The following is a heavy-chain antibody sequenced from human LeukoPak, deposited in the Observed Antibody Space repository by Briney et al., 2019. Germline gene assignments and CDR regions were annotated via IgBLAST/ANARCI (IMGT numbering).Heavy chain of an antibody. D-gene: IGHD3-22*01. J-gene: IGHJ3*02. Sequence: SETLSLTCAVYGGSFSGYYWSWIRQPPGKGLEWIGEINHSGSTNYNPSLKSRVTISVDTSKNQFSLKLSSATAADTAVYYCARGRRITMIVVVIGPGAFDIWGQATMVTVSS. CDR2: INHSGST. CDR3: ARGRRITMIVVVIGPGAFDI. V-gene: IGHV4-34*01. CDR1: GGSFSGYY.